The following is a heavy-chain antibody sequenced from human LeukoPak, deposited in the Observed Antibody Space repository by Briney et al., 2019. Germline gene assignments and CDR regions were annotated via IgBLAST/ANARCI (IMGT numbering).Heavy chain of an antibody. CDR3: AELGITMIGGV. Sequence: GGSLRLSCAASGFTFSSYDMNWVRQAPGKGLEWVSYISSSGSTIYYADSVKGRFTISRDNAKNSLYLQMNSLRAEDTAVYYCAELGITMIGGVWGKGTTVTVSS. CDR2: ISSSGSTI. D-gene: IGHD3-10*02. J-gene: IGHJ6*04. V-gene: IGHV3-48*03. CDR1: GFTFSSYD.